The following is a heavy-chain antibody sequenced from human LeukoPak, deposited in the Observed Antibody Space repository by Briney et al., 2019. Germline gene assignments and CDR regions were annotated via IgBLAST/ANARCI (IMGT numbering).Heavy chain of an antibody. Sequence: SETLSLACTVSGGSISSSSYYWGWIRQPPGKGLEWTGSIYYSGSTYYNPSLKSRVTISVDTSKNQFSLKLSSVTAADTAVYYCARLKLEPYYYGMDVWGQGTTVTVSS. J-gene: IGHJ6*02. D-gene: IGHD1-7*01. CDR3: ARLKLEPYYYGMDV. CDR2: IYYSGST. V-gene: IGHV4-39*01. CDR1: GGSISSSSYY.